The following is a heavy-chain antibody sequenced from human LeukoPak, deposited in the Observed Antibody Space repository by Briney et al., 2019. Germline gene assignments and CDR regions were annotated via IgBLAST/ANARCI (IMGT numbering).Heavy chain of an antibody. CDR1: GITLSNYG. CDR2: IIDSGGRT. J-gene: IGHJ4*02. D-gene: IGHD3-22*01. V-gene: IGHV3-23*01. CDR3: AKRGVVIRVILVGFHKEAYYFDS. Sequence: PGGSLRLSCAVSGITLSNYGMSGVRQAPGKGLEWVAGIIDSGGRTNYADSVKGRFTISRDNPKNTLYLQMNSLRAEDTAVYFCAKRGVVIRVILVGFHKEAYYFDSWGLGALVTVSS.